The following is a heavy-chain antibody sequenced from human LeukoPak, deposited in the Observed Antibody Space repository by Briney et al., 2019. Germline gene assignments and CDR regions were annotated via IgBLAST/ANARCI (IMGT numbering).Heavy chain of an antibody. D-gene: IGHD3-10*01. V-gene: IGHV3-23*01. CDR2: ISDSGGTT. Sequence: GGSLRLSCAASGFTFSTYAMSWVRQAPGKGLGWVSSISDSGGTTYYAYSVKGRFTISRDNSKNSLFLQMNSLRVEDMAVYYCAQLSIYYGSGSYPFDNWGQGTLVTVSS. CDR1: GFTFSTYA. CDR3: AQLSIYYGSGSYPFDN. J-gene: IGHJ4*02.